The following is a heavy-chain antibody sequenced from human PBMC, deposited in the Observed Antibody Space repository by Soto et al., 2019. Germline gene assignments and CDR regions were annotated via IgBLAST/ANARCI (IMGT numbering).Heavy chain of an antibody. D-gene: IGHD6-6*01. CDR2: ISGSGGST. CDR3: AKDGIAARRLNWFDP. CDR1: GFTFSSYA. J-gene: IGHJ5*02. V-gene: IGHV3-23*01. Sequence: GGSLRLSCAASGFTFSSYAMSWVRQAPGKGLEWVSAISGSGGSTYYADSVKGRFTISRDNSKNTLYLQMNSLRAEDTAVYYCAKDGIAARRLNWFDPWGQGTLVTVSS.